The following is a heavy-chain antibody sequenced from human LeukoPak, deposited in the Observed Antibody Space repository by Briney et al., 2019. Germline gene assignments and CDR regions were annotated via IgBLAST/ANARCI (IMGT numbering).Heavy chain of an antibody. J-gene: IGHJ4*02. CDR2: IYHSGST. CDR3: ARDYGGNSRSFDY. CDR1: GGSISSSNW. Sequence: SETLSLTCAVSGGSISSSNWWSWVRQPPGKGLEWIGEIYHSGSTNYNPSLKSRVTISVDKSKNQFSLKLSSVTAADTAVYYCARDYGGNSRSFDYWGQGTLVTVSS. V-gene: IGHV4-4*02. D-gene: IGHD4-23*01.